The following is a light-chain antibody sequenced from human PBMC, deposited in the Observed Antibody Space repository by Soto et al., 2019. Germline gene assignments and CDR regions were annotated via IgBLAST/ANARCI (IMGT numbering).Light chain of an antibody. CDR1: QTINSF. V-gene: IGKV1-5*01. CDR2: DAS. Sequence: DIQMTQSPSTLSASVGDRVTITCRASQTINSFLAWYQQTPGKAPKLLIYDASSLQSGVPSRFSGGGSGTEXTXTISSLQPDDFATFHCQQYYRYPWTFGQGTKVEIK. CDR3: QQYYRYPWT. J-gene: IGKJ1*01.